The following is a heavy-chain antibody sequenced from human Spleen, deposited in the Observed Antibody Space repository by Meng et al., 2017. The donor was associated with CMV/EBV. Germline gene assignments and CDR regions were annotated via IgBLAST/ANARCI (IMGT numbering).Heavy chain of an antibody. J-gene: IGHJ6*02. CDR2: ISAYNGNT. CDR1: GYTFTNYG. CDR3: ARTHYSHGMDV. V-gene: IGHV1-18*01. Sequence: ASVKVSCKASGYTFTNYGISWVRQAPGQGLEWVGWISAYNGNTNYAQKLQGRVTMTTDTSTTTAYLELRSLRSDDTAVYYCARTHYSHGMDVWGQGTTVTVSS.